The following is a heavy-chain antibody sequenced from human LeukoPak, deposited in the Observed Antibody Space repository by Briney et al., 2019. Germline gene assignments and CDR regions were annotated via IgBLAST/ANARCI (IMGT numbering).Heavy chain of an antibody. CDR3: TRDLMDYDVSTGLHHYYMDV. V-gene: IGHV3-7*01. CDR1: GFTSSTAW. D-gene: IGHD3-9*01. CDR2: MRQDGSDK. Sequence: PGGSLRLSCAVSGFTSSTAWLTWVRQAPGKGLEWVADMRQDGSDKYYVDSVKGRFFISRDNAKNTLYLQMNTLRVEDSAVYYCTRDLMDYDVSTGLHHYYMDVWGQGTTVTVSS. J-gene: IGHJ6*02.